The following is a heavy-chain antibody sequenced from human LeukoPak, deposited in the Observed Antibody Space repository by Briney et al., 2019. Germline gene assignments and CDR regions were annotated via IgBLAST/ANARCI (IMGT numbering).Heavy chain of an antibody. CDR2: IVVGSGNT. CDR1: GFTFTSSA. J-gene: IGHJ4*02. Sequence: SVKVSCKASGFTFTSSAVQWVRQARGQRLEWIGWIVVGSGNTNYAQKFQERVTITRDMSTSTAYMELSSLRSEDTAVYYCAYNDESGSGSYYNRDYWGQGTLVTVSS. V-gene: IGHV1-58*01. CDR3: AYNDESGSGSYYNRDY. D-gene: IGHD3-10*01.